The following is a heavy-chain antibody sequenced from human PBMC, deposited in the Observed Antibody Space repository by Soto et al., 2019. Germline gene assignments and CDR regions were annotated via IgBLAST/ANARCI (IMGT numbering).Heavy chain of an antibody. J-gene: IGHJ4*02. D-gene: IGHD4-17*01. CDR1: GYTFTGYY. V-gene: IGHV1-2*04. CDR2: INPNSGGT. Sequence: ASVKVSCKASGYTFTGYYMHWVRQAPGQGLEWMGWINPNSGGTNYAQKFQGWVTMTRDTSISTAYMELSRLRDEDTAVYYCARDDHDYGDYAFDYWGQGTLVTVSS. CDR3: ARDDHDYGDYAFDY.